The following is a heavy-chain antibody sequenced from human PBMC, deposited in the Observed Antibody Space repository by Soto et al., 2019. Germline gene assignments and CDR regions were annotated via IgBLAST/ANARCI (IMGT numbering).Heavy chain of an antibody. CDR2: TRNKANSYTT. V-gene: IGHV3-72*01. J-gene: IGHJ3*02. CDR1: GFTFSDHY. CDR3: ARIFFRGSYRWPHAFDI. D-gene: IGHD3-16*02. Sequence: GGSLSLSCAASGFTFSDHYMDWVRQAPGKGLEWVGRTRNKANSYTTEYAASVKGRFTISRDDSKNSLYLQMNSLKTEDTAVYYCARIFFRGSYRWPHAFDIWGQGTMVTVSS.